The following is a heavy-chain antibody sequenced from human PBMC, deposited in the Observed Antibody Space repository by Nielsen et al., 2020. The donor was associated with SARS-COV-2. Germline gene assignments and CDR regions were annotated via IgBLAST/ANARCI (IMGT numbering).Heavy chain of an antibody. CDR3: ARGGLGSSWYFGHGMDV. CDR1: GFTFSSYS. J-gene: IGHJ6*02. D-gene: IGHD6-13*01. V-gene: IGHV3-21*01. CDR2: ISSSSSYI. Sequence: GGSLRLSCAASGFTFSSYSMNWVRQAPGKGLEWVSSISSSSSYIYYADSVKGRFTISRDNAKNSLYLQMNSLRAEDTAVYYCARGGLGSSWYFGHGMDVWGQGTTVTVSS.